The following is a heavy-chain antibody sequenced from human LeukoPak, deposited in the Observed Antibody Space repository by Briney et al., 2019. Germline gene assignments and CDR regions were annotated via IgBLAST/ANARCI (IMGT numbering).Heavy chain of an antibody. Sequence: GASVKVSCKASGYTFTSYYMQWVRQAPGQGLEWMGIINPSGGRTSFAQKFQGRVTMTRDTSTSTVYMELSSLRSEVTAMYYCARDRPRSYYDSSGYYAPLDYWGQGTLVTVSS. CDR2: INPSGGRT. D-gene: IGHD3-22*01. V-gene: IGHV1-46*01. CDR3: ARDRPRSYYDSSGYYAPLDY. CDR1: GYTFTSYY. J-gene: IGHJ4*02.